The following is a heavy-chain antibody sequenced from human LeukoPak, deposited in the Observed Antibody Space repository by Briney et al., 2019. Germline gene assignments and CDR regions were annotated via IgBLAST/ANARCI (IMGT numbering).Heavy chain of an antibody. J-gene: IGHJ5*02. CDR1: GFTFSSYS. CDR3: ARERVVPAAVGEGNWFDP. CDR2: ISSSSSYI. Sequence: GGSLRLSCAASGFTFSSYSMNWVRQAPGKGLEWVSSISSSSSYIYYADSVKGRFTISRDNAKNSLYLQMNSLRAEDTAVYYCARERVVPAAVGEGNWFDPWGQGTLVTVSS. D-gene: IGHD2-2*01. V-gene: IGHV3-21*01.